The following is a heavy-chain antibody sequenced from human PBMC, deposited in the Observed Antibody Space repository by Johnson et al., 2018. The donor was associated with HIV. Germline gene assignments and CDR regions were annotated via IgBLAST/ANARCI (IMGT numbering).Heavy chain of an antibody. CDR2: ISYDGSNK. V-gene: IGHV3-30-3*01. CDR1: GFTFSSYA. D-gene: IGHD3-10*01. Sequence: QVQLVESGGGVVQPGRSLRLSCAASGFTFSSYAMHWVRQAPGKGLEWVAVISYDGSNKYYADSVKGRFTISRDNSKNTLYLQMNSLRAEDTAVYYCARDHLIGLLWFGDHKWG. J-gene: IGHJ1*01. CDR3: ARDHLIGLLWFGDHK.